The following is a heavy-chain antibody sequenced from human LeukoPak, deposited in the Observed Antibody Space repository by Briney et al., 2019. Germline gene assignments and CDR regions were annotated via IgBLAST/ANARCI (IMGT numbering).Heavy chain of an antibody. V-gene: IGHV3-21*01. CDR3: ASRLKDYDILTGYYSSYDSSGYFDY. Sequence: PGGSLRLSCAASGFTFSSYSMNWVRQAPGKGLEWVSSISSSSSYIYYADSVKGRFTISRDNAKNSLYLQMNSLRAEDTAVYYCASRLKDYDILTGYYSSYDSSGYFDYWGQGTLVTVSS. CDR2: ISSSSSYI. D-gene: IGHD3-9*01. J-gene: IGHJ4*02. CDR1: GFTFSSYS.